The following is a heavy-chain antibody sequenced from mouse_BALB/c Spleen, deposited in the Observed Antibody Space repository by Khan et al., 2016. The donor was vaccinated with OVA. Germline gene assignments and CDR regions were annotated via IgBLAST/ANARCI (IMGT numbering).Heavy chain of an antibody. CDR3: ARDQYGNYFYAMDY. CDR2: IDPSDSET. D-gene: IGHD2-10*02. Sequence: QVHVKQSGAELVKPGAPVKLSCKASGYTFTSYWMNWVKQRPGRGLEWIGRIDPSDSETHYNQKFKDKATLTVDKSSSTAYIQLSSLTSEDSAVYDCARDQYGNYFYAMDYWGQGTSVTVSS. V-gene: IGHV1-69*02. CDR1: GYTFTSYW. J-gene: IGHJ4*01.